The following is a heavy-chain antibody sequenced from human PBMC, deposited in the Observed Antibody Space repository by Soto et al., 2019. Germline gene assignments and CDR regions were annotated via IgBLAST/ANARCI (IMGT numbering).Heavy chain of an antibody. V-gene: IGHV4-39*01. CDR1: GVSISSSSYY. J-gene: IGHJ5*02. CDR2: IYYSGST. CDR3: ARLPGRYDRSGYHANWFEP. Sequence: PSETLSLTCTFSGVSISSSSYYCGWIRQPPGKGLEWIGSIYYSGSTYHNPSLKSRVTISVATSKNQISLKLSSVTAADTAVYYCARLPGRYDRSGYHANWFEPWGQGTLVTVSS. D-gene: IGHD3-22*01.